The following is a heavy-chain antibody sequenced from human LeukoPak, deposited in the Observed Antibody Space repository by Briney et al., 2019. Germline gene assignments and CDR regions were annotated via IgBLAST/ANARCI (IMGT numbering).Heavy chain of an antibody. Sequence: SGTLSLTCTVSGGSISSYYWNWIRQPPGKGLEWIGNIHYTGITNYNPSLKSRVTISVDTSKNQLSLKMNSVTAADTAVYYCARGGGWLIDSWGQGTLITVSS. D-gene: IGHD3-22*01. J-gene: IGHJ4*02. CDR1: GGSISSYY. CDR2: IHYTGIT. V-gene: IGHV4-59*01. CDR3: ARGGGWLIDS.